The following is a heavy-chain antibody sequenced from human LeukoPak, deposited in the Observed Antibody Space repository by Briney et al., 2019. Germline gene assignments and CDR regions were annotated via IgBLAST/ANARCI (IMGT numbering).Heavy chain of an antibody. Sequence: GASVKVSCKASGYTFTGYYMHWVRQAPGRGLEWMGWINPNSGGTNYAQKFQGSVTMTRDTSISTAYMELSRLRSDDTAVYYCARGIFHHYDSSGYYLGQYYYYYMDVWGKGTTVTVSS. CDR2: INPNSGGT. J-gene: IGHJ6*03. D-gene: IGHD3-22*01. V-gene: IGHV1-2*02. CDR1: GYTFTGYY. CDR3: ARGIFHHYDSSGYYLGQYYYYYMDV.